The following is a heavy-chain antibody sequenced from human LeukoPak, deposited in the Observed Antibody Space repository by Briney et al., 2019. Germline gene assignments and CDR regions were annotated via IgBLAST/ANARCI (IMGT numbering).Heavy chain of an antibody. CDR2: VYYSGSA. Sequence: SETLSLTCTVSSGSISSYYWSWIRQPPGKGLEWIGYVYYSGSANYNPSLKSRVTISVDTSKNQFSLKLSSVTAADTAVYYCARHEKLGKFAYWGQGTLVTSPQ. J-gene: IGHJ4*02. CDR3: ARHEKLGKFAY. CDR1: SGSISSYY. V-gene: IGHV4-59*08. D-gene: IGHD3-10*01.